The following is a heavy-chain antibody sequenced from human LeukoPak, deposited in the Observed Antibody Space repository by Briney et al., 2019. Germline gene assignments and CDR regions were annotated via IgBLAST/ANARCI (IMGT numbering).Heavy chain of an antibody. J-gene: IGHJ4*02. Sequence: SVTLSLTCTVSGGSISSYYWSWIRQAPGKRVEWIRYIYDSGSTNYNASLKSRVTISVDTSKNQFSLKESFVTAADTAVYYCARHRFSGYSHGLFDYWGQGTLVTVSS. CDR1: GGSISSYY. CDR3: ARHRFSGYSHGLFDY. D-gene: IGHD5-18*01. V-gene: IGHV4-59*08. CDR2: IYDSGST.